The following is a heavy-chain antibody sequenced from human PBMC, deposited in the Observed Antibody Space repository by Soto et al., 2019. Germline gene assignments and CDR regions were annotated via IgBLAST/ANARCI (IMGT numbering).Heavy chain of an antibody. D-gene: IGHD2-15*01. J-gene: IGHJ3*02. CDR1: GFTFSSYG. CDR3: ARDGRYCSGGSCHHAFDI. V-gene: IGHV3-33*01. Sequence: GSLSLSCAASGFTFSSYGMHWVGQAPGKGLEWVAVIWYDGSNKYYADSVKGRFTISRDNSKNTLYLQMNSLRAEDTAVYYCARDGRYCSGGSCHHAFDIWGQGTMVTV. CDR2: IWYDGSNK.